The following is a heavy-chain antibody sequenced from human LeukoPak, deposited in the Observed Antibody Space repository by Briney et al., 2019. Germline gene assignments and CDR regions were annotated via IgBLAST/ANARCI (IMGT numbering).Heavy chain of an antibody. D-gene: IGHD4-17*01. J-gene: IGHJ6*01. CDR2: ISSGGHNI. V-gene: IGHV3-21*01. Sequence: GGSLRLSCAASDFTFSRYSMNWFRQAPGEGLEWVSSISSGGHNIYYADPVKGRFTISRDNAKNSPSLQMNSLRVEDTAVYYCARHGDGFYHGMDVWGQGTTVTVSS. CDR1: DFTFSRYS. CDR3: ARHGDGFYHGMDV.